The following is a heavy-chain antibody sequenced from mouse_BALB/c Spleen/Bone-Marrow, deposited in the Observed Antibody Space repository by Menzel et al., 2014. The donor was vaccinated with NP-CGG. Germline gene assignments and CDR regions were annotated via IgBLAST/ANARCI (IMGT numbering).Heavy chain of an antibody. D-gene: IGHD2-3*01. J-gene: IGHJ2*01. CDR2: ISYSGST. Sequence: EVPLQQSRPGLVKPSQSLSLTCTVTGYSITSDYAWNWIRQFPGNKLAWLDYISYSGSTRYNPSLKSRISITRDTSKNQYYLQLNSGTTEDTATYYCTTYDGYCFDYWGQGTPLTASS. CDR1: GYSITSDYA. CDR3: TTYDGYCFDY. V-gene: IGHV3-2*02.